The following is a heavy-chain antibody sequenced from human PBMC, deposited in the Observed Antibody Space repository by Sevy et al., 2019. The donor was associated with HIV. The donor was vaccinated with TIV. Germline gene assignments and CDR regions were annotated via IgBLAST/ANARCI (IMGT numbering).Heavy chain of an antibody. D-gene: IGHD4-17*01. CDR2: IYHSGNT. Sequence: SETLSLTCAVSGYSISNGCYWSWIRQSPGKGLEWIGSIYHSGNTYNNPSLKSRVTLSVDTSKNQFSLKVTSVTAADTAVYYCATLGDYGGNSDYYYMDVWGKGATVTVSS. V-gene: IGHV4-38-2*01. CDR1: GYSISNGCY. J-gene: IGHJ6*03. CDR3: ATLGDYGGNSDYYYMDV.